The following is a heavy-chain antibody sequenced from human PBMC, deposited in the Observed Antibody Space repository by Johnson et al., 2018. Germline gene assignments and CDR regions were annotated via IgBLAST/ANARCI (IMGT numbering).Heavy chain of an antibody. CDR2: ISSSSSYI. CDR3: AKSTVTTFYYYYGMDV. V-gene: IGHV3-21*01. J-gene: IGHJ6*02. D-gene: IGHD4-17*01. Sequence: VQLVQSGGGLVQPGGSLRLSCAASGFTFSNYVMSWVRQAPGKGLEWVSSISSSSSYIYYADSVKGRFTISRDNAKNSLYLQMNSLRVEDTAVYYCAKSTVTTFYYYYGMDVWGQGTTVTVSS. CDR1: GFTFSNYV.